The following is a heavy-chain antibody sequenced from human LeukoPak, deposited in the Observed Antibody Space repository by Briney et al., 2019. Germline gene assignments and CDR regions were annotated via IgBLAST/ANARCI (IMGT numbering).Heavy chain of an antibody. CDR1: GGSISSYY. Sequence: SETLSLTCTVSGGSISSYYWSWIRQPPGKGLEWIGYIYYSGSTNYNPSLKSRVTISEDTSKNQFSLKLSSVTAADTAVYYCARANGETFYDSSGYYDYWGQGTLVTVSS. D-gene: IGHD3-22*01. CDR3: ARANGETFYDSSGYYDY. V-gene: IGHV4-59*01. J-gene: IGHJ4*02. CDR2: IYYSGST.